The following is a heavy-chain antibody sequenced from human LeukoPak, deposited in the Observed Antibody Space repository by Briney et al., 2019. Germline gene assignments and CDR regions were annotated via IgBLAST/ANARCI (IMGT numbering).Heavy chain of an antibody. J-gene: IGHJ6*03. D-gene: IGHD6-6*01. Sequence: ASVKVSCKASGYTFTSYDINWVRQATGQGLEWMGWMNPNSGNTGYAQKFQGRVTITRNTSISTAYMELSSLRSEDTAVYYCARGADWQLLEYYYYYMDVWGKGTTVTVSS. CDR2: MNPNSGNT. CDR1: GYTFTSYD. CDR3: ARGADWQLLEYYYYYMDV. V-gene: IGHV1-8*03.